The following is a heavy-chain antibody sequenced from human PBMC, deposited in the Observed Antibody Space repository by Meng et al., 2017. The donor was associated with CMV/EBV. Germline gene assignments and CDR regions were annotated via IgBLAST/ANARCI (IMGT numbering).Heavy chain of an antibody. D-gene: IGHD6-13*01. J-gene: IGHJ5*02. CDR2: IYTSGST. CDR1: SISSYY. V-gene: IGHV4-4*07. Sequence: SISSYYWSWIRQPAGKGLEWIGRIYTSGSTNYNPSLKSRVTMSVDTSKNQFSLKLSSVTAADTAVYYCARGKSSSWYRMVEANWFDPWGQGTLVTVSS. CDR3: ARGKSSSWYRMVEANWFDP.